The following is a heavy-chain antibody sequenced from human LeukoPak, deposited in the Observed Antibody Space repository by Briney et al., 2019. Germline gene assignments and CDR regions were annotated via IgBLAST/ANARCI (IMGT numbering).Heavy chain of an antibody. CDR2: ISYDGSNK. J-gene: IGHJ4*02. CDR1: GFTFSSYG. CDR3: AKGSGGLDY. V-gene: IGHV3-30*18. D-gene: IGHD1-26*01. Sequence: GGSLRLSCAASGFTFSSYGMHWVRQAPGKGLEWVAVISYDGSNKYYADSVKGRFTISRDNSKNTLYLQMNSLRAEDTAVYYCAKGSGGLDYWGQGTLVTVSS.